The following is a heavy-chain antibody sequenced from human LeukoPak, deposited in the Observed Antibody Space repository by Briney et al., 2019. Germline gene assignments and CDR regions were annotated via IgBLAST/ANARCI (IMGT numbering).Heavy chain of an antibody. J-gene: IGHJ4*02. CDR3: ARGGLDTKRGGYFDF. V-gene: IGHV4-34*01. D-gene: IGHD5-18*01. Sequence: SETLSLTCAVYGGSFSGYYWSWIRQPPGEGLEWIGEINHSGSTNYNPSLESRVTVSVDTSKSQFSLRLSSVTAADTAVYYCARGGLDTKRGGYFDFWGQGILVTVSS. CDR2: INHSGST. CDR1: GGSFSGYY.